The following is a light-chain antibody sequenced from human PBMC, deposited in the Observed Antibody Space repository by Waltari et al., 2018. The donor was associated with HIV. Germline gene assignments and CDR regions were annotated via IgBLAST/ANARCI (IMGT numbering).Light chain of an antibody. CDR3: CSYAGRYTYV. CDR1: SSDVGGYNY. V-gene: IGLV2-11*01. Sequence: QSALTQPRSVSGSPGQSVTISCTGTSSDVGGYNYVSWYQHHPGKAPKFMIYDVTKRPSGVPDRFSGSKSGNTASLTISVLQAEDDADYYCCSYAGRYTYVFGTGTKVTVL. CDR2: DVT. J-gene: IGLJ1*01.